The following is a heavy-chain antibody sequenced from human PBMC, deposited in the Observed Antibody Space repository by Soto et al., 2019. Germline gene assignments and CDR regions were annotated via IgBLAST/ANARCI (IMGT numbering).Heavy chain of an antibody. CDR2: INPSGGST. D-gene: IGHD3-10*01. V-gene: IGHV1-46*01. CDR3: AREELLWFGELLGYYYYGMDV. Sequence: QVQLVQSGAEVMKPGASVKVSCKASGYTFTSYYMHWVRQAPGQGLEWMGIINPSGGSTSYAQKFQGRVTMTRDTSTSTVYMELSSLRSEDTAVYYCAREELLWFGELLGYYYYGMDVWGQGTTVTVSS. J-gene: IGHJ6*02. CDR1: GYTFTSYY.